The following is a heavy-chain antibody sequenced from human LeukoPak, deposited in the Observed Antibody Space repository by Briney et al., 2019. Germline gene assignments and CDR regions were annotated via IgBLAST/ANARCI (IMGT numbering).Heavy chain of an antibody. D-gene: IGHD3-9*01. V-gene: IGHV4-59*12. CDR3: ARGGPYYDILTGFFY. CDR2: MSNSGST. CDR1: GGSISSYY. J-gene: IGHJ4*02. Sequence: PSETLSLTCTVSGGSISSYYWSWIRQPQGKGLEWIAYMSNSGSTYYNPSLKSRVTMSEDTSKNQFSLKVSSVTAADTAVYYCARGGPYYDILTGFFYWGQGTLVTVSS.